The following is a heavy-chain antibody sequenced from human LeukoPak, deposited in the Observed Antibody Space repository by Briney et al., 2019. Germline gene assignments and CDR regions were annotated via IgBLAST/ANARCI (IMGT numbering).Heavy chain of an antibody. D-gene: IGHD6-19*01. CDR1: GYTFSNFV. CDR3: AREGGRSGWSYFDG. J-gene: IGHJ4*02. CDR2: ISAYDANT. Sequence: RASVKVSCKASGYTFSNFVIGWVRQAPGQGLEWMGWISAYDANTNYAQKFQGRVTMTIDTSTSTAYMELGSLRSDDTAVYYCAREGGRSGWSYFDGWGQGTLVTVSS. V-gene: IGHV1-18*01.